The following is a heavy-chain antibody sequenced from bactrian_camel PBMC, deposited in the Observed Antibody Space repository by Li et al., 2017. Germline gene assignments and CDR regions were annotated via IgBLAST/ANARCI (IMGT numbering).Heavy chain of an antibody. CDR2: FYTGGPST. V-gene: IGHV3S54*01. J-gene: IGHJ6*01. CDR1: GRLYSGML. Sequence: HVQLVESGGGSVQVGGSLRLSCAPSGRLYSGMLIGWFRQAPGEEREGIAAFYTGGPSTYYSDSVKGRFTISRDRITGRVYVEMNNLRPEDTAMYYCAADRAERVGLKWWHPPAFGYWGQGTQVTVS. D-gene: IGHD7*01. CDR3: AADRAERVGLKWWHPPAFGY.